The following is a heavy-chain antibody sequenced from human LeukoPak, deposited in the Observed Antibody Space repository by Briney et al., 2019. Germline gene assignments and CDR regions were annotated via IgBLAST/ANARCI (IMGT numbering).Heavy chain of an antibody. CDR1: GGTFSSYA. CDR3: ARGRIARNPSSGWYPY. V-gene: IGHV1-69*06. Sequence: SVKVSCKASGGTFSSYAISWVRQAPGQGLEWMGGIIPIFGTANYAQKFQGRVTITADKSTSTAYMELSSLRSEDTAVYYCARGRIARNPSSGWYPYWGQGTLVTVSS. CDR2: IIPIFGTA. D-gene: IGHD6-19*01. J-gene: IGHJ4*02.